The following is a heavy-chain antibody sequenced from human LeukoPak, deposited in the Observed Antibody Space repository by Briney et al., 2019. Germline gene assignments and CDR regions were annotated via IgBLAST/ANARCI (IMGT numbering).Heavy chain of an antibody. D-gene: IGHD6-19*01. Sequence: SETLSLTCNVSGGSITGHYWSWIRQPPGKGLEWIGYIYYKGNTNYDSSLKSRVTISVDTSKNQVSLKLSSVTAADTAVYYCARFIVAGSENYYYYYYMDVGGRGTTVTVSS. CDR1: GGSITGHY. CDR3: ARFIVAGSENYYYYYYMDV. CDR2: IYYKGNT. V-gene: IGHV4-59*08. J-gene: IGHJ6*03.